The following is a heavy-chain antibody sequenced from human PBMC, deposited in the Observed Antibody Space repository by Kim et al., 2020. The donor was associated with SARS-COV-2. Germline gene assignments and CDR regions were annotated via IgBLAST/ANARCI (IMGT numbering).Heavy chain of an antibody. CDR1: GYTFTSHG. CDR2: ISTYNDNT. CDR3: ARRFGGDYYYGLDV. V-gene: IGHV1-18*01. Sequence: ASVKVSCKASGYTFTSHGISWVRQAPGQGLEWMGWISTYNDNTNYAQKFQGRVTMTTDTSTSTAYMELRSLRSDDTAVYYCARRFGGDYYYGLDVWGQGTTVTVSS. J-gene: IGHJ6*02. D-gene: IGHD2-15*01.